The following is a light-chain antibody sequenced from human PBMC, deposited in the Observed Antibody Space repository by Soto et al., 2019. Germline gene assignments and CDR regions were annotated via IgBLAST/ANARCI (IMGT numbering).Light chain of an antibody. V-gene: IGLV2-14*01. CDR1: SSDVGSYNY. J-gene: IGLJ1*01. CDR2: EVS. CDR3: TSYTSGTDV. Sequence: QSALTQPASVSGSPGQSITISCTGTSSDVGSYNYVSWYQQHPGKAPKLMIFEVSNRPSGVSNRFSGSKSGNTASLTISGLQAEDEADYSCTSYTSGTDVFGTGTKLTVL.